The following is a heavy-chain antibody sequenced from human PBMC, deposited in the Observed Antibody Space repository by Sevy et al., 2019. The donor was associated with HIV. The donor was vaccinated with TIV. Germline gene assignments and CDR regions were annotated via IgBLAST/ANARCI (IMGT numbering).Heavy chain of an antibody. V-gene: IGHV3-53*01. CDR2: IYSGGST. D-gene: IGHD3-3*01. J-gene: IGHJ6*02. Sequence: GGSLRLSCAASGFTVSSNYMSWVRQAPGKGLEWVSVIYSGGSTYYADSVKGRFTISRDNSKKTLYLQMNSLRAEDTAVYYCARSLGITIFGVVINTDYYYYGMDVWGQGTTVTVSS. CDR1: GFTVSSNY. CDR3: ARSLGITIFGVVINTDYYYYGMDV.